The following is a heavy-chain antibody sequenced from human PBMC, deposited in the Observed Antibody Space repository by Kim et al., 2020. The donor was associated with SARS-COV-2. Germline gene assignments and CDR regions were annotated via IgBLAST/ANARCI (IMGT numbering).Heavy chain of an antibody. CDR3: ARPVRGARHDAFDI. J-gene: IGHJ3*02. V-gene: IGHV4-39*02. Sequence: ETLSLTCTVSGGSIGSNNYYWGWIRQPPGKTLEWIGSVHDSGVTDYSPSLKSRVTISLDTPNNHFSLKLTSVTAADTAVYYCARPVRGARHDAFDIWGQGTVVTVSS. D-gene: IGHD3-10*02. CDR1: GGSIGSNNYY. CDR2: VHDSGVT.